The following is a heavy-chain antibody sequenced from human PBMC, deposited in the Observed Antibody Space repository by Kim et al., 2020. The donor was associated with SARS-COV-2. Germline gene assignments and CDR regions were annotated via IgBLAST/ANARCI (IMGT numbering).Heavy chain of an antibody. D-gene: IGHD3-22*01. Sequence: GGSLRLSCAASGFTFGDFAIHWVRQAPGKGLEWVSGISWNSGSIGYADSVKGRFTISRDNAKNSLYLQMSSLRTEDTALYYCAKVPFYYYDSSGGAFDIWGQGTMVTVSS. V-gene: IGHV3-9*01. CDR1: GFTFGDFA. J-gene: IGHJ3*02. CDR2: ISWNSGSI. CDR3: AKVPFYYYDSSGGAFDI.